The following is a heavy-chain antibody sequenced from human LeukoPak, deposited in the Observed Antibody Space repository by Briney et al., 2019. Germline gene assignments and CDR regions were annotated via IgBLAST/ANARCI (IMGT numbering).Heavy chain of an antibody. J-gene: IGHJ4*02. CDR3: ARDFGPLAIDY. Sequence: PGGSLRLSCAASGFMFSSNWMSWVRQAPGKGLEWVSYISSSSSTIYYADSVKGRFTISRDNAKNSLYLQMNSLRAEDTAVYYSARDFGPLAIDYWGQGTLVTVSS. V-gene: IGHV3-48*01. CDR1: GFMFSSNW. CDR2: ISSSSSTI. D-gene: IGHD3-10*01.